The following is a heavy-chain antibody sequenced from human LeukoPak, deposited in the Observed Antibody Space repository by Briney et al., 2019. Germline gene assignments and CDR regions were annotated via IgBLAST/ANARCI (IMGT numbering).Heavy chain of an antibody. CDR3: ARDLRIARGSYYMDV. D-gene: IGHD1-26*01. Sequence: PGGSLRLSCAASGFTFSSYWMHWVRQAPGKGLVWVSRINSDGSSTSYADSVKGRFTISRDNAKNTLYVQMNSLRAEDTAVYYCARDLRIARGSYYMDVWGKGTTVTVSS. CDR2: INSDGSST. V-gene: IGHV3-74*01. CDR1: GFTFSSYW. J-gene: IGHJ6*03.